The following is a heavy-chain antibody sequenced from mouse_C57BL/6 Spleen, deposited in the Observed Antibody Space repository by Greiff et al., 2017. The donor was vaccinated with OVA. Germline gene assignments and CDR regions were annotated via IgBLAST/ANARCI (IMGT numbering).Heavy chain of an antibody. CDR1: GYTFTDYE. J-gene: IGHJ4*01. V-gene: IGHV1-15*01. CDR3: TRKEDYYAMDY. CDR2: IDPETGGT. Sequence: QVHVKQSGAELVRPGASVTLSCKASGYTFTDYEMHWVKQTPVHGLEWIGAIDPETGGTAYNQKFKGKAILTADKSSSTAYMELRSLTSEDSAVYYCTRKEDYYAMDYWGQGTSVTVSS.